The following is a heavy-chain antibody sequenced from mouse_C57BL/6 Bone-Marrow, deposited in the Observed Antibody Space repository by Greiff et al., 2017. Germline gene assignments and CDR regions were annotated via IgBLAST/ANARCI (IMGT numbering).Heavy chain of an antibody. Sequence: QVQLQQSGPELVKPGASVKISCKASGYAFSSSWMNWVKQRPGKGLEWIGRIYPGDGDTNYNGKFKGKATLTADKSSSTAYMQLSSLTSEDSAVYFCARERDYYVKYWGQGTTLTVSS. CDR1: GYAFSSSW. J-gene: IGHJ2*01. CDR3: ARERDYYVKY. CDR2: IYPGDGDT. V-gene: IGHV1-82*01. D-gene: IGHD2-1*01.